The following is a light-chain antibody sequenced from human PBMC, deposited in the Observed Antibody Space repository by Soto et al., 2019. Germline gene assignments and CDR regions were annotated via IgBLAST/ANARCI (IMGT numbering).Light chain of an antibody. J-gene: IGKJ3*01. CDR1: QSLSIY. CDR3: QHRRDRPPGFT. Sequence: EIGLTQSQATLSLSPGERATRACRASQSLSIYLAWYQQKPGQAPRLLLYDASNRAAGIPARLSGSGSGTDFTLTISSLEPEDFAIYYCQHRRDRPPGFTFGPGTKVEIK. CDR2: DAS. V-gene: IGKV3-11*01.